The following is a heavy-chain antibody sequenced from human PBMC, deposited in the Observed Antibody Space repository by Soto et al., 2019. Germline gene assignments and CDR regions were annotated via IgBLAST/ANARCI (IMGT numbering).Heavy chain of an antibody. CDR3: ASSGCSGGSCYSYYFDY. V-gene: IGHV1-18*01. Sequence: QVQLVQSGAEVKKPGASVKVSCKASGYTFTSYGISWVRQAPGQGLEWMGWISAYNGNTNYALKLQGRVTMTTDTATSTAYMELRSLRSDDTAVYYCASSGCSGGSCYSYYFDYWGQGTLVTFSS. D-gene: IGHD2-15*01. CDR1: GYTFTSYG. J-gene: IGHJ4*02. CDR2: ISAYNGNT.